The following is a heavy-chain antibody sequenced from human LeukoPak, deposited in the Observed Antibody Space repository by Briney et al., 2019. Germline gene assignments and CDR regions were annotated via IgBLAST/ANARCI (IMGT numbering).Heavy chain of an antibody. Sequence: GASVKVSCKASGYTFTSYYMHWVRQAPGQGLEWMGIINPSGGSTSYAQKFQGRVTMTRDTSTRTVYMELSSLRSEDTAVYYCARDPSDVLWFGESYFDYWGQGTLVTVSS. J-gene: IGHJ4*02. V-gene: IGHV1-46*01. CDR2: INPSGGST. D-gene: IGHD3-10*01. CDR3: ARDPSDVLWFGESYFDY. CDR1: GYTFTSYY.